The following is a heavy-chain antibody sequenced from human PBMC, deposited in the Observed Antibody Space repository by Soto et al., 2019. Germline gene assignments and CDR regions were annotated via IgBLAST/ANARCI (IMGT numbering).Heavy chain of an antibody. V-gene: IGHV1-2*04. J-gene: IGHJ4*02. CDR3: ARAYMTTVGTLDY. Sequence: ASVKVSCKASGYTFTGYYMHWVRQAPGQGLEWMGWINPNSGGTNYAQKFQGWVTMTRDTSISTAYMELSRLRSDDTAVYYCARAYMTTVGTLDYWGQGTLVTVSS. CDR2: INPNSGGT. D-gene: IGHD4-17*01. CDR1: GYTFTGYY.